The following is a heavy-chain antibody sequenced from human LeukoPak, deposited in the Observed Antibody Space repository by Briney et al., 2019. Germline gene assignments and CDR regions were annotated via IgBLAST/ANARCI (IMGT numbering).Heavy chain of an antibody. D-gene: IGHD5-24*01. J-gene: IGHJ3*02. CDR3: ARDPGPATAAWGAFDI. CDR1: GFTFSRYW. Sequence: GGSLRLSCAASGFTFSRYWMTWVRQAPGKGLEWVGNIKQDGSEQYYVDSVKGRFTISRDNAKNSLYLQVSGLRVEDTAVYFCARDPGPATAAWGAFDIWGQGTVVTVSS. V-gene: IGHV3-7*01. CDR2: IKQDGSEQ.